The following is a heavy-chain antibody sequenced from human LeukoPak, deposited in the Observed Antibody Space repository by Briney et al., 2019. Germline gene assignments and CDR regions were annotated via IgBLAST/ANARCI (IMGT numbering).Heavy chain of an antibody. Sequence: ASVKVSCKASGYTFTGYYMHWVRQAPGQGLEWMGWINPNSGGTNYAQKFQGRVTMTRDTSISTAYMELSRLRSDDTAVYYCARGWSYYGSGSYYNDPHFDYWGQGTLVTVSS. D-gene: IGHD3-10*01. CDR2: INPNSGGT. V-gene: IGHV1-2*02. J-gene: IGHJ4*02. CDR1: GYTFTGYY. CDR3: ARGWSYYGSGSYYNDPHFDY.